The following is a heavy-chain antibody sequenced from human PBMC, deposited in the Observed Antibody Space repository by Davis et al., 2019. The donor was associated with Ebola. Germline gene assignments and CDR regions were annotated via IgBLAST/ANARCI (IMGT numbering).Heavy chain of an antibody. CDR1: GYTFTSYY. J-gene: IGHJ5*02. CDR3: ARGGSEGGGIAAAGAPGGWFDP. Sequence: AASVKVSCKASGYTFTSYYMHWVRQAPGQGLEWMGIINPSGGSTSYAQKFQGRVTMTRDTSTSTVYMEMSSLRSEDTAVYYCARGGSEGGGIAAAGAPGGWFDPWGQGTLVTVSS. CDR2: INPSGGST. V-gene: IGHV1-46*01. D-gene: IGHD6-13*01.